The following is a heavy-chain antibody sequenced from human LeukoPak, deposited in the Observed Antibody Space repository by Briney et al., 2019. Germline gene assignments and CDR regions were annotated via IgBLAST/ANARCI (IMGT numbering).Heavy chain of an antibody. CDR1: GGTFSSYA. CDR3: ARARYYDFWSGYYTAWFDP. CDR2: IIPIFGTA. V-gene: IGHV1-69*13. D-gene: IGHD3-3*01. J-gene: IGHJ5*02. Sequence: GASVKVSCKASGGTFSSYAISWVRQAPGQGLEWMGGIIPIFGTANDAQKFQGRVTSTAYESTSTAYMDLSSLRSEDTAVSYCARARYYDFWSGYYTAWFDPWGQGTLVTVSS.